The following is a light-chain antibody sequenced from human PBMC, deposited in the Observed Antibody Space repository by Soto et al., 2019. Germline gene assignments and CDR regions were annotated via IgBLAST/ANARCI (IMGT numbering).Light chain of an antibody. CDR1: QSISYY. J-gene: IGKJ1*01. V-gene: IGKV1-39*01. CDR2: AAS. CDR3: QQSYSTLWT. Sequence: DIQMTQSPSSLSASVGDRVTITCRASQSISYYLNWYQQKPGKAPKLLIYAASTLQSGVPSRFSGSGSGTDFTLTISSLQPEDFVTYYCQQSYSTLWTFGQGTKVEIK.